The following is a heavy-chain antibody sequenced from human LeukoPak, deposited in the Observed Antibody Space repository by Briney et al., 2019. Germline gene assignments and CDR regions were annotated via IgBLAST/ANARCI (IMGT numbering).Heavy chain of an antibody. V-gene: IGHV4-34*01. CDR1: GGSFSGYY. D-gene: IGHD2-2*01. Sequence: SETLSLTCAVYGGSFSGYYWSWIRQPPGKGLEWIGEINHSGSTNYNPSLKNRVTISVDTSKNQFSLKLSSVTAADTAVYYCTNGVPIYCSSTSCLDYWGQGTLVTVSS. CDR3: TNGVPIYCSSTSCLDY. CDR2: INHSGST. J-gene: IGHJ4*02.